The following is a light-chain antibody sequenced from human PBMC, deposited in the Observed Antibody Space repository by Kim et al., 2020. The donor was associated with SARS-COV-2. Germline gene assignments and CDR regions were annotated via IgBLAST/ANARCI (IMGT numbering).Light chain of an antibody. V-gene: IGLV10-54*01. CDR1: SNNVGNQG. CDR3: SAWDKSLNGWV. Sequence: QAGLTQPPSVSEDLRQTATLTCTGNSNNVGNQGAAWLQQHQGHPPKVLFYRNNNRPSGISERLSASRSGNTASLTITGLQPEDEADYYCSAWDKSLNGWVFGGGTQLTVL. CDR2: RNN. J-gene: IGLJ3*02.